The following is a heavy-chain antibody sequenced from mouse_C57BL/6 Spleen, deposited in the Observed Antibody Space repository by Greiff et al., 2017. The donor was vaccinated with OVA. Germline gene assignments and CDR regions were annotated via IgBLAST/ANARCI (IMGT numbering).Heavy chain of an antibody. CDR2: INPNNGGT. CDR3: ARFPSYSNPGTWFAY. Sequence: EVQLQQSGPELVKPGASVKISCKASGYTFTDYYMNWVKQSHGKSLEWIGDINPNNGGTSYNQKVKGKATLTVDKSSSTAYMELRSLTSEDSAVYDCARFPSYSNPGTWFAYWGQGTLVTVSA. CDR1: GYTFTDYY. J-gene: IGHJ3*01. D-gene: IGHD2-5*01. V-gene: IGHV1-26*01.